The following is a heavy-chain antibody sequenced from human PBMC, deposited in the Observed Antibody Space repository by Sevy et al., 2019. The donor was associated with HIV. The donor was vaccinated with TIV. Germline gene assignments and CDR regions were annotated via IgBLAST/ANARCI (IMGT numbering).Heavy chain of an antibody. V-gene: IGHV1-18*01. CDR2: VTPYNGNK. CDR1: GYSFASYG. Sequence: GPSVKVSCKASGYSFASYGISWVRQAPGQGLEWMGWVTPYNGNKKYAEKLQGRVSMTTDTSTSTGYMELRSLRSDDTAVYYCARCLGGLRPWEYNWFDPWGQGTLVTVSS. D-gene: IGHD1-26*01. CDR3: ARCLGGLRPWEYNWFDP. J-gene: IGHJ5*02.